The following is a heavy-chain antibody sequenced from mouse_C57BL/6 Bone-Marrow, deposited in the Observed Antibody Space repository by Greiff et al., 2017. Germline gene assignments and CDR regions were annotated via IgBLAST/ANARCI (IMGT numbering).Heavy chain of an antibody. CDR3: AREKYYYGSSWHWYFDV. D-gene: IGHD1-1*01. Sequence: VQLQQSGAELVRPGTSVKMSCKASGYTFTNYWIGWAKQRPGHGLEWIGDIYPGGGYTNYNEKFKGKATLTADKSSSTAYMQFSSLTSEDSAIYYCAREKYYYGSSWHWYFDVWGTGTTVTVSS. V-gene: IGHV1-63*01. J-gene: IGHJ1*03. CDR2: IYPGGGYT. CDR1: GYTFTNYW.